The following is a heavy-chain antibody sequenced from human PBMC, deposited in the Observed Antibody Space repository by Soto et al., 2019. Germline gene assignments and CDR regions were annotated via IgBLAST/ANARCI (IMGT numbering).Heavy chain of an antibody. Sequence: SETLSLTCTVSGGSISSYYWSWIRQPPGKGLEWIGYIYYSGSTNYNPSLKSRVTISEDTSKNQFSLKLSSVTAADTAVYYCAILDPRKWFDPWGQGTLVTVSS. V-gene: IGHV4-59*08. CDR3: AILDPRKWFDP. J-gene: IGHJ5*02. CDR2: IYYSGST. CDR1: GGSISSYY. D-gene: IGHD6-6*01.